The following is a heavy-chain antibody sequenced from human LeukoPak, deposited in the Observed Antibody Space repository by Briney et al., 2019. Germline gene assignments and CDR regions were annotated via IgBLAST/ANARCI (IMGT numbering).Heavy chain of an antibody. V-gene: IGHV1-46*01. J-gene: IGHJ4*02. Sequence: ASVKVSCKASGYTFTSYYMHWVRQAPGQGLEWMGVINPSGGTTSHAQKFQGRVTITADKSTSTAYMELSSLRSEDTAVYYCARSSIIAAAGPYYFDYWGQGTLVTVSS. D-gene: IGHD6-13*01. CDR2: INPSGGTT. CDR3: ARSSIIAAAGPYYFDY. CDR1: GYTFTSYY.